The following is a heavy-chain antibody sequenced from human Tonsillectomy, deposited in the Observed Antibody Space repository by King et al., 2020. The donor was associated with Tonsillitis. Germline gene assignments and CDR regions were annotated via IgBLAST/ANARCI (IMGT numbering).Heavy chain of an antibody. J-gene: IGHJ5*02. D-gene: IGHD3-3*01. Sequence: VQLVESGGGLVQPGGSLRLSCAASGFTFSSYWMHWVRQAPGKGLVWVSRINSDGSSTSYADSVKGRFTISRDNAKNTLYLKMNSLRAEDTAVYYCARDLYYDFWSGYTSYNWFDPWGQGTLVTVSS. CDR3: ARDLYYDFWSGYTSYNWFDP. CDR1: GFTFSSYW. V-gene: IGHV3-74*01. CDR2: INSDGSST.